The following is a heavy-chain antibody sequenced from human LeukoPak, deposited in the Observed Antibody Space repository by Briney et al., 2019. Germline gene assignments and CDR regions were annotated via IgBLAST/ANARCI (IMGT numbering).Heavy chain of an antibody. CDR2: VYSSGST. CDR1: GGSINSYY. Sequence: SETLSLTCTVSGGSINSYYWSWIRQPAGKGLEWIGRVYSSGSTNYNPSLKSRVSMSVDTSKNQFSLKLTSVTAADTAVYYCARGGKATVVTMWGQGILVTVSS. D-gene: IGHD4-23*01. J-gene: IGHJ4*02. CDR3: ARGGKATVVTM. V-gene: IGHV4-4*07.